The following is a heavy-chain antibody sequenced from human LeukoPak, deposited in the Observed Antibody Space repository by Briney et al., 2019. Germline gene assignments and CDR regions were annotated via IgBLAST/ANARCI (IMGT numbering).Heavy chain of an antibody. J-gene: IGHJ4*02. V-gene: IGHV4-38-2*01. CDR3: ARGGQQPDY. D-gene: IGHD6-13*01. CDR1: GYSISSGYY. Sequence: SETLSLTCAVSGYSISSGYYWGWIRQPPGKGLEWIGSIYHSGSTYYNPSLNSRVTISVDTSKNQFSLKLSSVTAADTAVYCCARGGQQPDYWGQGTLVTVSS. CDR2: IYHSGST.